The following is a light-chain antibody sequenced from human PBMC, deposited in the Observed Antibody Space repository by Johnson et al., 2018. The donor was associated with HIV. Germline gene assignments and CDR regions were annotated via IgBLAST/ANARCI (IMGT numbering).Light chain of an antibody. Sequence: HSVLTQPPSVSAAPGQKVTFSCSGSSSNIGENFVSWYQQLPGTAPKLLIYDNNKRPSGIPDRFSGSKSGTSATLGITGLQTGDEADYYCGTWDSSLSAHNYVFGTGTKVTVL. CDR2: DNN. CDR3: GTWDSSLSAHNYV. V-gene: IGLV1-51*01. J-gene: IGLJ1*01. CDR1: SSNIGENF.